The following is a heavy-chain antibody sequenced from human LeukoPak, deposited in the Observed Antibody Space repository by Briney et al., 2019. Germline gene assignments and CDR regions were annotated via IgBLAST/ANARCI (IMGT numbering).Heavy chain of an antibody. V-gene: IGHV1-3*03. CDR1: GYTFTSYA. CDR2: INAGIGNT. J-gene: IGHJ3*02. CDR3: ARERGATGAFDI. Sequence: ASVKVSCKASGYTFTSYAMHWVRQAPGQRLEWMGWINAGIGNTKYSQEFQGRVTITRDTSASTAYMELSSLRSEDMAVYYCARERGATGAFDIWGQGTMVTVSS. D-gene: IGHD3-16*01.